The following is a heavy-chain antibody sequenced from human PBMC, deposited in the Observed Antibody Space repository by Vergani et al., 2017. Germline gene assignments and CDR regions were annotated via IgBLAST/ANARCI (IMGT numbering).Heavy chain of an antibody. D-gene: IGHD5-12*01. CDR2: IYWNDDQ. CDR1: GFSLNTRGVS. CDR3: ARIRRRGRSGYDIFDF. Sequence: QITLKESGPTLVKPTQTLTLTCTFSGFSLNTRGVSVAWIRQPPGKALDWLALIYWNDDQHYSPSLNNRVTITKDTSKNQVVLTMTNMDYVDTGTYYCARIRRRGRSGYDIFDFWGQGILVTVAS. J-gene: IGHJ4*02. V-gene: IGHV2-5*01.